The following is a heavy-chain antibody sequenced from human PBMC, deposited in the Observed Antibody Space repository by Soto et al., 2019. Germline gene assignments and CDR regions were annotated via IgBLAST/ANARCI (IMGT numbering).Heavy chain of an antibody. V-gene: IGHV4-4*02. J-gene: IGHJ4*02. CDR1: GASISNTDW. D-gene: IGHD1-26*01. CDR3: AIPGAGDFDY. CDR2: IYHSGTT. Sequence: SETLSLTCAVPGASISNTDWLSWVRQPPGKGLEWIGEIYHSGTTNCDPSLKSRVTISLDKSKSLFSLTLTSLTAADTAVYYCAIPGAGDFDYWGQGTLVTVSS.